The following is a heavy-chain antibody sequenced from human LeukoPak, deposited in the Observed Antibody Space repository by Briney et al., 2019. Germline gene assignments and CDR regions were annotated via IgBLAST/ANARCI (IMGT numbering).Heavy chain of an antibody. CDR3: ARHGYSGSYLDYYGMDV. D-gene: IGHD1-26*01. Sequence: PSETLSLTCAVYGGSFSGYYWSWIRQPPGKGLEWIGEINHSGSTNYNPSLKSRVTISVDTSKNQFSLKLSSVTAADTAVYYCARHGYSGSYLDYYGMDVWGQGTTVTVSS. J-gene: IGHJ6*02. V-gene: IGHV4-34*01. CDR1: GGSFSGYY. CDR2: INHSGST.